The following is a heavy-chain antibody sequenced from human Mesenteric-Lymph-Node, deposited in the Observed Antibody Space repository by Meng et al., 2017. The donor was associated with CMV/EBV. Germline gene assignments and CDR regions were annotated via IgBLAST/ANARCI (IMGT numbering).Heavy chain of an antibody. CDR3: ARGASVVVVAATRVGDPLFDP. D-gene: IGHD2-15*01. Sequence: GGSLRLSCAASGFTFKSYSMNWVRQAPGKGLEWVSYISSSGSTIYYADSVKGRFTISRDNAKNSLYLQMNSLRAEDTAVYYCARGASVVVVAATRVGDPLFDPWGQGTLVTVSS. V-gene: IGHV3-48*04. CDR2: ISSSGSTI. CDR1: GFTFKSYS. J-gene: IGHJ5*02.